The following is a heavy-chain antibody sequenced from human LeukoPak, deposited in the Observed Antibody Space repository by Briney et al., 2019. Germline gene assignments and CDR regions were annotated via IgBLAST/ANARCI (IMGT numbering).Heavy chain of an antibody. CDR3: AGSRYCSGGSCYSYDAFDI. CDR2: IYSGGST. CDR1: GFTVSSNY. J-gene: IGHJ3*02. Sequence: GGSLRLSCAASGFTVSSNYMSWVRQAPGKGLEWVSIIYSGGSTFYADSVKGRFTISRDNSKNTLYLQMDSLRAEDTAVYYCAGSRYCSGGSCYSYDAFDIWGQGTMVTVSS. D-gene: IGHD2-15*01. V-gene: IGHV3-53*05.